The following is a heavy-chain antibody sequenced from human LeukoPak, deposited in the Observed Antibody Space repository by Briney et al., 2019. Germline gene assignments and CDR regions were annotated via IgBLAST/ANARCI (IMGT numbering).Heavy chain of an antibody. CDR1: GFTFSSYA. V-gene: IGHV3-23*01. CDR2: ISGGGGST. J-gene: IGHJ6*04. CDR3: AKGRIAGPRGTLYYGMDV. Sequence: GGSLRLSCAASGFTFSSYAMSWVRQAPGKGLEWVSVISGGGGSTDYADSVEGRFTISRDNSKNTMYLQMNSLRAEDTAVYYCAKGRIAGPRGTLYYGMDVWGKGTTVIVSS. D-gene: IGHD6-13*01.